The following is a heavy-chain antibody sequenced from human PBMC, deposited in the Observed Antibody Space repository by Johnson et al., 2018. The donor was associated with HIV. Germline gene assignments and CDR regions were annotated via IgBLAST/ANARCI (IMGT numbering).Heavy chain of an antibody. CDR3: AREVDGFDI. V-gene: IGHV3-53*01. Sequence: VQLVESGGGLIQPGGSLRLSCAASGLNVSSTYMSWVRQAPGKGLEWVSVMYRGGSTYYPDSVKGRFTISRDNAKNTLYLHMNSLRAEDTAVYYWAREVDGFDIWGQGTMVTVSS. CDR2: MYRGGST. J-gene: IGHJ3*02. CDR1: GLNVSSTY.